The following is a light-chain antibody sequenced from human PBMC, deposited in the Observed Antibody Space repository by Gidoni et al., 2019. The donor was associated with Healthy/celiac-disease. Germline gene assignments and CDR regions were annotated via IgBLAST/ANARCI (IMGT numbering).Light chain of an antibody. J-gene: IGKJ3*01. CDR1: QDISNY. V-gene: IGKV1-33*01. CDR2: DAS. CDR3: QQYDNLVT. Sequence: DIQMTQSPSSLSASVGDRVTITCQASQDISNYLNWYQQKPGKAPKRLIYDASNLETRVPSRFSGSGSGTDFTFTISSLQPEDIATYYCQQYDNLVTFGPGTKVDIK.